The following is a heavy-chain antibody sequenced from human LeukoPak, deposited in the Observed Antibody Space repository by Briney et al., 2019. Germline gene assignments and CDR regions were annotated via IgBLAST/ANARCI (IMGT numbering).Heavy chain of an antibody. V-gene: IGHV3-30*02. Sequence: GGSLRLSCAASGFIFSSYGMHWVRQAPGKGLEWVSFIRFDGGIKYYADSVKGRFTISREHSKNPLYLQMDSLRDEDTAVYYCAKDRPAGVVICVWDYWGQGTLVTVSS. CDR1: GFIFSSYG. CDR3: AKDRPAGVVICVWDY. D-gene: IGHD3-3*01. J-gene: IGHJ4*02. CDR2: IRFDGGIK.